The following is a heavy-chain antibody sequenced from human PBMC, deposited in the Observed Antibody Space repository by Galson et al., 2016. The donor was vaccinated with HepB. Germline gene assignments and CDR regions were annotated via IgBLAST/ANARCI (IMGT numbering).Heavy chain of an antibody. Sequence: SLRLSCAASGFTFDVYAMHWVRQAPGKGLEWVSGISWNSGRIGYADSVKGRFTISRDNATNSLFPQMNSLRPEDTALYYCAKDTSYSSSWFYFDYWGQGALVTVSS. CDR2: ISWNSGRI. D-gene: IGHD6-13*01. V-gene: IGHV3-9*01. J-gene: IGHJ4*02. CDR3: AKDTSYSSSWFYFDY. CDR1: GFTFDVYA.